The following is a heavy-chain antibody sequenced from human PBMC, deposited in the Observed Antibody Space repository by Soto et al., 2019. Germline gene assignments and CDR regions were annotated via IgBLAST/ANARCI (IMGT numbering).Heavy chain of an antibody. CDR3: ARGLYSGDK. V-gene: IGHV1-46*01. Sequence: QVRLVQSGAEVKKPGASVKVSCKASGYIFTNYYIHWVRQAPGQGLEWMAIINPNGGSTNCAQECQGRITLTRDTSTSTVYMDLSSLTSEDTVVYYCARGLYSGDKWGQGTLVTVSS. CDR2: INPNGGST. J-gene: IGHJ4*02. CDR1: GYIFTNYY. D-gene: IGHD2-21*01.